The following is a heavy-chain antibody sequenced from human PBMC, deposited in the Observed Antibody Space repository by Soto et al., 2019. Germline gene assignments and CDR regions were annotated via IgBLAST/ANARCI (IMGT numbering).Heavy chain of an antibody. J-gene: IGHJ4*02. V-gene: IGHV3-23*01. CDR3: AKDRATYGASAFDY. Sequence: GGSLRLSCAASGFTFSSYAMSWVRQAPGKGLEWVSGISGSGGSTYYADSVKGRLTISRDNSKNTLYLQMNSLRAEDTALYYCAKDRATYGASAFDYWGQGTLVTVSS. CDR1: GFTFSSYA. D-gene: IGHD4-17*01. CDR2: ISGSGGST.